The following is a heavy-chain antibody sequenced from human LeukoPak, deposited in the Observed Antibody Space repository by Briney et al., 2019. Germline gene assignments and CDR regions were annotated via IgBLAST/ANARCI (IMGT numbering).Heavy chain of an antibody. CDR2: IIPIFDSA. Sequence: SVKVSCKASGGTFSSYAISWVGQAPGQGLEWMGGIIPIFDSANYAQKFQGRVTMTEDTSTDTAYMELSSLRSEDTAVYYCANTYGSYHAFDIWGQGTMVTVSS. J-gene: IGHJ3*02. V-gene: IGHV1-69*06. CDR3: ANTYGSYHAFDI. D-gene: IGHD1-26*01. CDR1: GGTFSSYA.